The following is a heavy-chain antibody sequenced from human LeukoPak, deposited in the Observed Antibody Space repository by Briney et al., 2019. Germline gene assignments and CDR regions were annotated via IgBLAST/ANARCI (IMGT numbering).Heavy chain of an antibody. CDR1: GSTFSSYW. J-gene: IGHJ4*02. CDR3: ARGQTTVTN. V-gene: IGHV3-7*03. Sequence: GGSLRLSCAASGSTFSSYWLSWVRQAPGKGLEWVANIKQDGSEKYYVDSVKGRFTISRDNAKNSLYLQMSSLRAEDTAVYFCARGQTTVTNWGQGTLVTVSS. CDR2: IKQDGSEK. D-gene: IGHD4-17*01.